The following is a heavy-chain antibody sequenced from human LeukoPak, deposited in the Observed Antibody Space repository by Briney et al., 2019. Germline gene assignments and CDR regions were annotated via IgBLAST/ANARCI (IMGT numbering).Heavy chain of an antibody. CDR3: AKDQACSSTSCWGYYYYYYGMDV. V-gene: IGHV3-30*18. CDR2: ISYDGSNK. J-gene: IGHJ6*02. Sequence: PGGSVRLSCVASGFTFSSYGMHWVRQAPGKGLEWVAVISYDGSNKYYADSVKGRFTISRDNSKNTLYLQMNSLRAEDTAVYYCAKDQACSSTSCWGYYYYYYGMDVWGQGTTVTVSS. D-gene: IGHD2-2*01. CDR1: GFTFSSYG.